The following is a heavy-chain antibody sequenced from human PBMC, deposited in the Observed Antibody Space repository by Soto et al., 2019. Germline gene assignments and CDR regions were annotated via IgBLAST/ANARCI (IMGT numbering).Heavy chain of an antibody. Sequence: GESLKISCQVSGYTFTIYWIGWVRQMPGKGLEWMGIIYPSDSDTRYSPSFQGQVTISADQSINTAYLQWDSLKASDTAIYYCARHANTVAEQFDLWGQGTPVTVS. J-gene: IGHJ4*02. V-gene: IGHV5-51*01. CDR3: ARHANTVAEQFDL. D-gene: IGHD4-17*01. CDR2: IYPSDSDT. CDR1: GYTFTIYW.